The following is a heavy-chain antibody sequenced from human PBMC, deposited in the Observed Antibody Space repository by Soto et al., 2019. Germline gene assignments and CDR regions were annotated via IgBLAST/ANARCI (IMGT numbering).Heavy chain of an antibody. CDR3: ARDLYGNTHWYFDL. CDR1: GGSISSGGYY. D-gene: IGHD2-15*01. J-gene: IGHJ2*01. V-gene: IGHV4-31*03. Sequence: QVQLQESGPGLVKPSQTLSLTCTVSGGSISSGGYYWSWIRQHPGKGLEWIGYIYYSGSTYYNPSLKSRVTIAVDTSKNQFSLKLSSVTAADTAVYYCARDLYGNTHWYFDLMGRGTMVTVSS. CDR2: IYYSGST.